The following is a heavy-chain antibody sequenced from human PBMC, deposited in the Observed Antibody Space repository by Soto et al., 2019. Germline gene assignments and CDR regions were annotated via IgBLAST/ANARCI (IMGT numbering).Heavy chain of an antibody. V-gene: IGHV4-31*03. D-gene: IGHD3-10*01. Sequence: SETLSLTCTVSGGSISSGGYYWSWIRQHPGKGLEWIGYIYYSGSTYYNPSLKSRVTISVDTSKNQFSLKLSSVTAADTAVYYCARYYYGSGSYYSDAFDIWGQGTMVTVSS. CDR2: IYYSGST. CDR1: GGSISSGGYY. CDR3: ARYYYGSGSYYSDAFDI. J-gene: IGHJ3*02.